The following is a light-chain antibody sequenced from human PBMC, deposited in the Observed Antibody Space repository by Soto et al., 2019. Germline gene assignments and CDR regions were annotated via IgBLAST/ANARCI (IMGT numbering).Light chain of an antibody. Sequence: IQMTQSPSTLSASVGDTVTITCRASQTISVSLAWYRQKPGKAPNLLIYDASTLQEGVPSRFSGSGSGTEFTLTISSLQPEDFATFYCQQYSTFPRTFGQGTKVEI. J-gene: IGKJ1*01. CDR1: QTISVS. CDR2: DAS. CDR3: QQYSTFPRT. V-gene: IGKV1-5*01.